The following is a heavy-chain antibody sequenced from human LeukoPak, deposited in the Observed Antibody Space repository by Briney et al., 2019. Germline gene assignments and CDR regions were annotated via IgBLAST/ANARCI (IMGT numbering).Heavy chain of an antibody. Sequence: RPGGSLRLSCVASGFTFSTYAMNWVRQAPGKGLEWVSGASGSGGITYYADSVKGRFTISRDNSKNTLYLQMSSLRADDTAVYYCARGPSRSGPVVFDYWGQGTLVTVSS. CDR2: ASGSGGIT. D-gene: IGHD3-3*01. CDR1: GFTFSTYA. CDR3: ARGPSRSGPVVFDY. J-gene: IGHJ4*02. V-gene: IGHV3-23*01.